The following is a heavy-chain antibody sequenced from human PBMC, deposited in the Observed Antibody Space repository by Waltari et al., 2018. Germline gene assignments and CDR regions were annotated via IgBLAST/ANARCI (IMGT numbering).Heavy chain of an antibody. Sequence: QVQLQESGPGLVKPSETLSLTCTVSGGSISSYYWSWIRQPPGQGLEWIGYIYYSGSTNYNPSLKSRVTISVDTSKNQFSLKLSSVTAADTAVYYCARGIAAAGSKYYYYYGMDVWGQGTTVTVSS. V-gene: IGHV4-59*01. D-gene: IGHD6-13*01. CDR3: ARGIAAAGSKYYYYYGMDV. CDR2: IYYSGST. J-gene: IGHJ6*02. CDR1: GGSISSYY.